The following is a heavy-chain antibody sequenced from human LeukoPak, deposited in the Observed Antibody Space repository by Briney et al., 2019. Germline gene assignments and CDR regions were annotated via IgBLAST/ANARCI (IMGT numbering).Heavy chain of an antibody. J-gene: IGHJ1*01. Sequence: ASLKVSCKASGGTFSSYAISWVRQAPGQGLEWMGRIIPILGIANYAQKFQGRVTITADKSTSTAYMELRSLRSEDTAVYYCARNGDDYVWGSYLHHWGQGTLVTVSS. D-gene: IGHD3-16*02. CDR2: IIPILGIA. CDR3: ARNGDDYVWGSYLHH. V-gene: IGHV1-69*04. CDR1: GGTFSSYA.